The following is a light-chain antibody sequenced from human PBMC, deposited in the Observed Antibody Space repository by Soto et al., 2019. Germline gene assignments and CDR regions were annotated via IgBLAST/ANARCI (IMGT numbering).Light chain of an antibody. J-gene: IGKJ4*01. CDR2: DAS. V-gene: IGKV1-33*01. CDR3: QQYDNLPLT. CDR1: QDIKNY. Sequence: DIQMTHSPSALSASVGDRVTITCLASQDIKNYLNWYQQKSGKAPKLLIYDASDLETGVPSRFSGSGSGTDFTFTIISLQPEDIATYYCQQYDNLPLTFGGGTKVDNK.